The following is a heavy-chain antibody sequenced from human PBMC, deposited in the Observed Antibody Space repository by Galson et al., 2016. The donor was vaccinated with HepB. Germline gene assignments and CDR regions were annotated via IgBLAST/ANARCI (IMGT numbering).Heavy chain of an antibody. V-gene: IGHV3-33*06. Sequence: SLRLSCAASGFTFSTYGMHWVRQAPGKGLEWVALIWYDGTNIYYADSVKGRFTISRDTSMNTLSLQMSSLRAEDTALYYCAKAMIHGSSYDSWGQGTLVTVSS. J-gene: IGHJ5*01. D-gene: IGHD3-10*01. CDR2: IWYDGTNI. CDR1: GFTFSTYG. CDR3: AKAMIHGSSYDS.